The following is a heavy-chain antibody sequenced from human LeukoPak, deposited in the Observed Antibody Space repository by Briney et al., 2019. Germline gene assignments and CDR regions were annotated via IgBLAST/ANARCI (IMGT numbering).Heavy chain of an antibody. CDR1: GFTFDDYA. V-gene: IGHV3-9*01. J-gene: IGHJ4*02. CDR3: ARDSVSGPDSYYYDSSGYDY. CDR2: ISWNSGSI. D-gene: IGHD3-22*01. Sequence: GGSLRLSCEASGFTFDDYAMHWVRQAPGKGLEWVSGISWNSGSIAYGDSVRGRFIISRDNAKNSLYLQMNSLRAEDTAVYYCARDSVSGPDSYYYDSSGYDYWGQGTLVTVSS.